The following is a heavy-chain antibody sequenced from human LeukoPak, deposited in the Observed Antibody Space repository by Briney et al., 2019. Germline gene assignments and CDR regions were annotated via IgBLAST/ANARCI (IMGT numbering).Heavy chain of an antibody. CDR3: ARGAGGPTYYYDSSGYSARYFDL. CDR2: MNPNSGNT. J-gene: IGHJ2*01. V-gene: IGHV1-8*01. CDR1: GYTFTSYD. D-gene: IGHD3-22*01. Sequence: STVKVSCKASGYTFTSYDINWVRQATGQGLEWMGWMNPNSGNTGYAQKFQGRLTMTRNTSISTAYMELSSLRFEDTAVYYRARGAGGPTYYYDSSGYSARYFDLWGRGTLVTVSS.